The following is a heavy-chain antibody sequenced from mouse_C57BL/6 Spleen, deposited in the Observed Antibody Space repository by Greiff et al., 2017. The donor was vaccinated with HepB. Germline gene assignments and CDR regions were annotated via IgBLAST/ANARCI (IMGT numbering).Heavy chain of an antibody. CDR3: ARGPVYDGYYWFAY. CDR2: IYPGSGNT. CDR1: GYTFTDYY. D-gene: IGHD2-3*01. V-gene: IGHV1-76*01. J-gene: IGHJ3*01. Sequence: QVTLKVSGAELVRPGASVKLSCKASGYTFTDYYINWVKQRPGQGLEWIARIYPGSGNTYYNEKFKGKATLTAEKSSSTAYMQLSSLTSEDSAVYFCARGPVYDGYYWFAYWGQGTLVTVSA.